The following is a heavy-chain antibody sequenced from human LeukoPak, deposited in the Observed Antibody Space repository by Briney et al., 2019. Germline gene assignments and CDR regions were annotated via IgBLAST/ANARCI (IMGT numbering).Heavy chain of an antibody. CDR3: ARERSEEFDC. CDR2: ISSSSSYI. CDR1: GFTFSTYS. D-gene: IGHD1-14*01. Sequence: GGSLRLSCAASGFTFSTYSMNWVRQAPGKWLEWVSSISSSSSYIYYADSVKGRFTISRDNAKNSLYLQMNSLRAEDTAVYYCARERSEEFDCWGQGTLVTVSS. J-gene: IGHJ4*02. V-gene: IGHV3-21*01.